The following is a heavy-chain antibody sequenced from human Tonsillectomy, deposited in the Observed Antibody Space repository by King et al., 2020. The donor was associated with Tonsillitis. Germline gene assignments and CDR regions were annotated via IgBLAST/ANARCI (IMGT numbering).Heavy chain of an antibody. CDR2: INPNSGGT. Sequence: VQLVESGAEVKKPGASVKVSCKASGYTFTGYYMHWVRQAPGQGLEWMGWINPNSGGTNYAQKFQGRVTMTRDTSISIAYMELSRLRSDDTAVYYCARGCVDTAMVTDSWGQGTLVTVSS. V-gene: IGHV1-2*02. D-gene: IGHD5-18*01. CDR3: ARGCVDTAMVTDS. J-gene: IGHJ4*02. CDR1: GYTFTGYY.